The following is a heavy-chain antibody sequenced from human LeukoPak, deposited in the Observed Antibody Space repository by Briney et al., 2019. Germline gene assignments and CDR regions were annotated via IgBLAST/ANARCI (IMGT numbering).Heavy chain of an antibody. Sequence: GGSLRLSCAASGFTFSSYWMSWVRQAPGKGLEWVASIKQDGSEKYYVDSVKGRFTISRDNAKNSLYLQMNSLRAEDTAVYYCARDTTNYYDFWSGYYAVDYWGQGTLVTVSS. CDR3: ARDTTNYYDFWSGYYAVDY. V-gene: IGHV3-7*01. J-gene: IGHJ4*02. D-gene: IGHD3-3*01. CDR2: IKQDGSEK. CDR1: GFTFSSYW.